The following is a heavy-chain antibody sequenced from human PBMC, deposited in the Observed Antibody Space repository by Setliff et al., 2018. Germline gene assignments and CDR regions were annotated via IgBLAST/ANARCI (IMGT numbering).Heavy chain of an antibody. Sequence: PGGSLRLSCAASGFTFDDYAMHWVRQAPGKGLEWVSGISWNSGSIGYADSVKGRFTISRDNAKNTLYLQMNSLRAEDTAVYYCARATFRMAGTLWFDPWGQGTLVTVSS. CDR2: ISWNSGSI. J-gene: IGHJ5*02. V-gene: IGHV3-9*01. CDR3: ARATFRMAGTLWFDP. CDR1: GFTFDDYA. D-gene: IGHD6-19*01.